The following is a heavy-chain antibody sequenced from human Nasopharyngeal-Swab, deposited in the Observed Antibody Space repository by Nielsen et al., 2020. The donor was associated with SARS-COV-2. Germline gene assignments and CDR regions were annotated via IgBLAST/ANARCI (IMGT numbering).Heavy chain of an antibody. CDR2: MNPNSGNT. V-gene: IGHV1-8*01. Sequence: ASVKVSCKASGYTLTSYDINWVRQATGQGLEWMGWMNPNSGNTGYAQKFQGRVTMTRNTSISTAYMELSSLRSEDTAVYYCATYPLRSGYYTGREFDYWGQGTLVTVSS. D-gene: IGHD3-3*01. CDR3: ATYPLRSGYYTGREFDY. CDR1: GYTLTSYD. J-gene: IGHJ4*02.